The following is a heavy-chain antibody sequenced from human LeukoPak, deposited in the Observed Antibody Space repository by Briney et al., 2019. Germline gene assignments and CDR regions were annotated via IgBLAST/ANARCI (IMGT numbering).Heavy chain of an antibody. D-gene: IGHD6-19*01. J-gene: IGHJ4*02. CDR1: GFTFSSSA. CDR2: ISYHGRNK. Sequence: GRSLRLSCAASGFTFSSSAMHWVRQAPGKGLEWVAVISYHGRNKYYADSVKGRFSISRDNSKNTLYLQMNTLRAEDTAVYYCARVDSSGWYYFDYWGQGTLVTVSS. CDR3: ARVDSSGWYYFDY. V-gene: IGHV3-30*04.